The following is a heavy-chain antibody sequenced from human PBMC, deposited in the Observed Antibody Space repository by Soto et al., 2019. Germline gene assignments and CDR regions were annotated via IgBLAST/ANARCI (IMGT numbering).Heavy chain of an antibody. Sequence: QVQLVQSGAEVKKPGSSVKVSCKASGGTFSSYTISWVRQAPGQGLEWMGRIIPILGIANYAQKFQGRVTITADKSTSTADMELSSLRSEDTAVYYCARAGHYGDYVDYWGQGTLVTVSS. CDR1: GGTFSSYT. CDR2: IIPILGIA. CDR3: ARAGHYGDYVDY. V-gene: IGHV1-69*02. D-gene: IGHD4-17*01. J-gene: IGHJ4*02.